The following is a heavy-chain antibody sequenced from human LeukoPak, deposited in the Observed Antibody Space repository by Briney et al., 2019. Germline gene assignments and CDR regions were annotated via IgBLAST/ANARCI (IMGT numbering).Heavy chain of an antibody. Sequence: GRSLRLSCAASGLTVSSTYMSWVRQTPGKGLEWVSVIYSGGSTYYADSVKGRFTISRDNAKNTLNLQMNSLRAEDTAVYYCAIIAAAGNAFDIWGQGTMVTVSS. CDR3: AIIAAAGNAFDI. CDR2: IYSGGST. J-gene: IGHJ3*02. D-gene: IGHD6-13*01. V-gene: IGHV3-66*01. CDR1: GLTVSSTY.